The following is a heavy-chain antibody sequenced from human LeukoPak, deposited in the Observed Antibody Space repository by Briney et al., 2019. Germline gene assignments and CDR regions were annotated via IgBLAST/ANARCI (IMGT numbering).Heavy chain of an antibody. CDR1: GGSVSSGRNY. Sequence: SETLSLTCSVSGGSVSSGRNYWGWIRLPPGKGLEWIVYIYYTGSTNYNPALKNPATISVDMSKNQFSLKLPSVTDADTAVYSCTREGTLTGYYDDDFYYYGMDVWGKGTTVIVSS. CDR3: TREGTLTGYYDDDFYYYGMDV. D-gene: IGHD3-9*01. CDR2: IYYTGST. V-gene: IGHV4-61*01. J-gene: IGHJ6*04.